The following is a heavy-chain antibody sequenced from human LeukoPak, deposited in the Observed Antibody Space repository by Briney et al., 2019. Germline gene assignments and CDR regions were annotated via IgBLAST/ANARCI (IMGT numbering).Heavy chain of an antibody. D-gene: IGHD2-15*01. V-gene: IGHV3-30-3*01. J-gene: IGHJ4*02. Sequence: GGSLRLSCAASGFTFSSYAMNWVRQAPGKGLERVAVISHDGSNEYYADSAKGRFTISRDNSKNTLYLQMNSLRAEDTAVYYCARDREILGYCSGGTCYSNGYGYWGQGALVTVSS. CDR2: ISHDGSNE. CDR3: ARDREILGYCSGGTCYSNGYGY. CDR1: GFTFSSYA.